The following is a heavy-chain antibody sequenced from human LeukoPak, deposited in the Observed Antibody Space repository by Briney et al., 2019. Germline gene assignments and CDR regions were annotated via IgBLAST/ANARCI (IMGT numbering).Heavy chain of an antibody. V-gene: IGHV3-23*01. Sequence: GGSLRLSCAASGFTFSSYAMSWVRQAPGKGLEWVSGIRGSGGSTYYADSVKGRFTISRDNSKNTLYLQMNSLRAEDTAVYYCASDPGGVFGVVTHIDYWGQGTLVTVSS. CDR1: GFTFSSYA. CDR3: ASDPGGVFGVVTHIDY. D-gene: IGHD3-3*01. J-gene: IGHJ4*02. CDR2: IRGSGGST.